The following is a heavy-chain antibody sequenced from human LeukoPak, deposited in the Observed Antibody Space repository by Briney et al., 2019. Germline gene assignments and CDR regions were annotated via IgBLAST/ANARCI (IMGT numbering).Heavy chain of an antibody. D-gene: IGHD3-9*01. V-gene: IGHV4-59*01. Sequence: SETLSLTCTVSGGSISSYYWSWIRQPPGKGLEWIGYTYYSGSTNYNPSLKSRATISVDTSKNQSSLKLSSVTAADTAVYYCASVLTGSYYYYGMDVWGQGTTVTVSS. J-gene: IGHJ6*02. CDR3: ASVLTGSYYYYGMDV. CDR1: GGSISSYY. CDR2: TYYSGST.